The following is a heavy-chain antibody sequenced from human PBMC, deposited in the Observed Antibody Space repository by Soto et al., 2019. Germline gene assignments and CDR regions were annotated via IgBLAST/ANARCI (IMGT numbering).Heavy chain of an antibody. CDR2: ILWDSGGR. D-gene: IGHD5-12*01. CDR3: VPEIRVARTEGDYYGMDF. CDR1: GFTFDDYA. Sequence: EVQLVESGGALVQPGRSLRLSCEASGFTFDDYAMYWVRQAPGKGLEWVSSILWDSGGRGYAESVEGRFTISRDNAKNSLYLQMDGLRAEDTAIYYCVPEIRVARTEGDYYGMDFWGQGTTVIVSS. V-gene: IGHV3-9*01. J-gene: IGHJ6*02.